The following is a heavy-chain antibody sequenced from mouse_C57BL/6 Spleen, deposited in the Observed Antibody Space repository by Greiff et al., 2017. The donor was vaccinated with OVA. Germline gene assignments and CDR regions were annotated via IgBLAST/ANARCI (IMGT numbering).Heavy chain of an antibody. J-gene: IGHJ1*03. CDR1: GYAFSSYW. CDR2: IYPGDGDT. V-gene: IGHV1-80*01. CDR3: ARLTGTGWYFDV. D-gene: IGHD4-1*01. Sequence: QVQLQQSGAELVKPGASVKISCKASGYAFSSYWMNWVKQRPGKGLEWIGQIYPGDGDTNYNGKFKGKATLTAAKSSSTAYMQLSSLTSEDSAVYFCARLTGTGWYFDVWGTGTTVTVSS.